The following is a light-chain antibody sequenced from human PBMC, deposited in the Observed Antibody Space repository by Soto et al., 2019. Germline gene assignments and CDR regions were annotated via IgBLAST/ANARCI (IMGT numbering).Light chain of an antibody. Sequence: QSALTQPASVSGSPGQSITISCTGTSSDVGGYKFVSWYQQHPDKAPKLMIYEVSNRPSGVSNRFSGSKSGNTASLTISGLQAEDEADYYCSSYASSGTHVVFGGGTKLTVL. CDR2: EVS. J-gene: IGLJ2*01. CDR3: SSYASSGTHVV. V-gene: IGLV2-14*01. CDR1: SSDVGGYKF.